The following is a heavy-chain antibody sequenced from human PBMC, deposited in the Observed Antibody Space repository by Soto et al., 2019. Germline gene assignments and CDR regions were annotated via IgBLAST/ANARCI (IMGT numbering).Heavy chain of an antibody. V-gene: IGHV5-51*01. CDR2: IYPGDSDT. CDR1: GYSFTSYW. D-gene: IGHD4-4*01. CDR3: ARQATVTPDYFDY. Sequence: GESLKISCKGSGYSFTSYWIGWVRQMPGKGLEWMGIIYPGDSDTRYSPSFQGQVTISADKSISTAYLQWSSLKASDTVMYYCARQATVTPDYFDYWGQGTLVTVSS. J-gene: IGHJ4*02.